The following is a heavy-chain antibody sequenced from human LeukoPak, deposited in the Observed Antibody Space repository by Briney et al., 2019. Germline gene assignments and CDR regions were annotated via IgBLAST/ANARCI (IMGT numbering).Heavy chain of an antibody. CDR3: ARGCPSTIPLNYFDY. CDR1: GFTFSSYS. D-gene: IGHD5/OR15-5a*01. J-gene: IGHJ4*02. Sequence: GGSLRLSCAASGFTFSSYSMNWVRQAPGKGLEWVSSISSSSSYIYYADSVKGRFTISRGNAKNSLYLQMNSLRAEDTAVYYCARGCPSTIPLNYFDYWGQGTLVTVSS. V-gene: IGHV3-21*01. CDR2: ISSSSSYI.